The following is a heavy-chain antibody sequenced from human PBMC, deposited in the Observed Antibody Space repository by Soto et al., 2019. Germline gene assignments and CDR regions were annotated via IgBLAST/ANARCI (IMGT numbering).Heavy chain of an antibody. J-gene: IGHJ6*02. CDR1: GFTFSSYG. Sequence: QVQLVESGGGVPQPGRSLRLSCAASGFTFSSYGMHQDRQAPGKGLEWVAVIWYDGSSKYYADSVKGRFTISRDNSKNTLYLQMNSLIAEDTAVYYCAIDITIFGVDPHYYYYGMDVWGQGTTVTVSS. CDR3: AIDITIFGVDPHYYYYGMDV. D-gene: IGHD3-3*01. V-gene: IGHV3-33*01. CDR2: IWYDGSSK.